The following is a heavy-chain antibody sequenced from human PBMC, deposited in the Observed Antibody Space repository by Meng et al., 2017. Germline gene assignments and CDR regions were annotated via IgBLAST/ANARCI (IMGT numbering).Heavy chain of an antibody. D-gene: IGHD6-13*01. CDR1: GGSFSGYY. V-gene: IGHV4-34*01. Sequence: QVQLLQWGAGLFKPSETLSLTCAVYGGSFSGYYWSWIRQPPGKGLEWIGEINHSGSTNYNPSLKSRVTISVDKSKNQFSLKLSSVTAADTAVYYCARYTPIAVDYWGQGTLVTVSS. CDR3: ARYTPIAVDY. J-gene: IGHJ4*02. CDR2: INHSGST.